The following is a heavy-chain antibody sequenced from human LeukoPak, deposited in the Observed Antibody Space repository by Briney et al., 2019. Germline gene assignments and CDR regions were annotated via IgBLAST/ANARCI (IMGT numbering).Heavy chain of an antibody. D-gene: IGHD1-14*01. CDR1: GGSISSYY. J-gene: IGHJ4*02. Sequence: PSETLSLTCTVSGGSISSYYWSWIRQPPGKGLEWIGYIYYSGSTNYNPSLKSRVTISVDTSKSQFSLKLSSVTAADTAVYYCARLNLRYYFDYWGQGTLVTVSS. CDR3: ARLNLRYYFDY. V-gene: IGHV4-59*08. CDR2: IYYSGST.